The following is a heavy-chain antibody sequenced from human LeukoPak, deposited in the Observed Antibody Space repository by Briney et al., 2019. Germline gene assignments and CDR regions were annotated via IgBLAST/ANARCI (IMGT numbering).Heavy chain of an antibody. CDR3: ASPGQGYFDY. J-gene: IGHJ4*02. V-gene: IGHV4-34*01. Sequence: SETLSLTCAVYGGSFTEYHWSWIRQPPGKSLEWIGEINYTGRTHYNPSLTSRVTISIDMSERQFSLRLTSVTAADTAVYYCASPGQGYFDYWGQGTLVTVSS. CDR1: GGSFTEYH. CDR2: INYTGRT.